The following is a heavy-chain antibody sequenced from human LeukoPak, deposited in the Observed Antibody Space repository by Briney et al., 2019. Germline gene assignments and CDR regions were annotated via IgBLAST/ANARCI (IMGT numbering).Heavy chain of an antibody. D-gene: IGHD1-1*01. CDR1: GYTFTNYY. J-gene: IGHJ3*02. V-gene: IGHV1-46*01. CDR3: ARYMLEIDAFDI. Sequence: GTSVKVSCKASGYTFTNYYIHWVRQAPGQGLECMGIINPSGGSTSYAQKFQGRVTMTRDMSISTAYMELSRLRSDDTAVYYCARYMLEIDAFDIWGQGTMVTVSS. CDR2: INPSGGST.